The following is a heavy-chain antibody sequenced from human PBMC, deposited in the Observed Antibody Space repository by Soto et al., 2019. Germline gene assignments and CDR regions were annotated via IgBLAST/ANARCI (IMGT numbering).Heavy chain of an antibody. Sequence: EVQLVESGGGLVKPGGSLRLSCAASGFTFSSYSMNWVRQAPGKGLEWVSSISSSSSYIYYADSVKGRFTISRDNAKNSLYLQMNSLRAEDTAVYYCARMWGKYQLSQFPPNWYFDLWGRGTLVTVSS. J-gene: IGHJ2*01. D-gene: IGHD2-2*01. CDR1: GFTFSSYS. CDR3: ARMWGKYQLSQFPPNWYFDL. CDR2: ISSSSSYI. V-gene: IGHV3-21*01.